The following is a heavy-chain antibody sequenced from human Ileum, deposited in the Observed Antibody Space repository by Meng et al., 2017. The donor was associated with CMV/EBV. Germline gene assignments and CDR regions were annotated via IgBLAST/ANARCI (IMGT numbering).Heavy chain of an antibody. J-gene: IGHJ4*02. D-gene: IGHD5-24*01. CDR3: GRRWLVQGIDY. CDR2: ISSTSSYT. V-gene: IGHV3-11*06. CDR1: GFTFRDHY. Sequence: QVQLVESGGGVVKPGWSLRLSCATSGFTFRDHYMSWIRQAPGKGLEWVSYISSTSSYTDYADSVKGRFTISRDNGKNSVYLQMNSLRDEDTAIYYCGRRWLVQGIDYWGQGTLVTVSS.